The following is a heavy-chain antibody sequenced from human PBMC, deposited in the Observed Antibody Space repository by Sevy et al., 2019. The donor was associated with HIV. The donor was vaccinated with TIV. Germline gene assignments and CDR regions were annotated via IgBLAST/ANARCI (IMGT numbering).Heavy chain of an antibody. CDR1: GFTFSNYA. V-gene: IGHV3-23*01. J-gene: IGHJ4*02. CDR2: ITGSGGGT. Sequence: GGSLRLSCAASGFTFSNYAMSWVRQPPGKGLEWVSDITGSGGGTFYADSVKGRFTISRDNSKNTLYVQMNSLRVEDTAIYYCAKARVTYSGCPTMFDFWGRGTRVTVSS. CDR3: AKARVTYSGCPTMFDF. D-gene: IGHD1-26*01.